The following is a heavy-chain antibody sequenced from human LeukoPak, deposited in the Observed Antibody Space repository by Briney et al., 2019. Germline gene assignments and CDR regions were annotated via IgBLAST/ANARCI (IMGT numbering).Heavy chain of an antibody. J-gene: IGHJ4*02. CDR2: ISYDGSNK. CDR1: GFTFSSYA. D-gene: IGHD2-21*01. V-gene: IGHV3-30-3*01. CDR3: ARDGVESVIDFDY. Sequence: PGRSLRLSCAASGFTFSSYAMHWVRQAPGKGLEWVAVISYDGSNKYYADSVKGRFTISRDNSKNTLYLQMSSLRAEDTAVYYCARDGVESVIDFDYWGQGTLVTVSS.